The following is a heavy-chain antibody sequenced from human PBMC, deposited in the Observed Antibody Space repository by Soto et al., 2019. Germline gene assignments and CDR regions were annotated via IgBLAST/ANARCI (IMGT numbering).Heavy chain of an antibody. V-gene: IGHV3-7*01. Sequence: GGSLRLSCAASGFTFRTYWMSWVRQAPGKGLEWVANINQDGSERYYVDSVKGRFTISRDNAKNSLFLQLNSLRAGDTAVYYCAVGRGFCISTSCPGSDYFHYWGQGTLVTVSS. CDR3: AVGRGFCISTSCPGSDYFHY. J-gene: IGHJ4*02. CDR2: INQDGSER. CDR1: GFTFRTYW. D-gene: IGHD2-2*01.